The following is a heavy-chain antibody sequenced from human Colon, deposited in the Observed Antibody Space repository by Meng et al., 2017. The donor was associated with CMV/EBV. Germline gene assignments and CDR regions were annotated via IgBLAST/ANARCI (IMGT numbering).Heavy chain of an antibody. CDR3: ARESILDAGYDY. CDR1: GFIFGSHA. V-gene: IGHV3-23*01. D-gene: IGHD2-2*02. CDR2: TSGSGGST. Sequence: GGSLRLSCEASGFIFGSHAMSWVRQAPGKGLEWVAGTSGSGGSTFYADSVKGRFTISRDNAKNSLYLQMNSLRAEDTAVYYCARESILDAGYDYWGQGTLVTVSS. J-gene: IGHJ4*02.